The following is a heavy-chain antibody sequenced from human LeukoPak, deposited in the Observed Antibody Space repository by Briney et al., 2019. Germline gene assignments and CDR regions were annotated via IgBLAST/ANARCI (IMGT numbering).Heavy chain of an antibody. V-gene: IGHV3-23*01. D-gene: IGHD1-1*01. J-gene: IGHJ4*02. CDR2: ISTSGGST. CDR1: GFTFSSYA. Sequence: GGSLRLSCAASGFTFSSYAMSWVRQAPGKGLEWVSAISTSGGSTYYADSVKGRFTISRDNSKNTLYLQMNSLRAEDTAVYYCAKDRRTTGTTDLGSFGYWGQGSLVTVSS. CDR3: AKDRRTTGTTDLGSFGY.